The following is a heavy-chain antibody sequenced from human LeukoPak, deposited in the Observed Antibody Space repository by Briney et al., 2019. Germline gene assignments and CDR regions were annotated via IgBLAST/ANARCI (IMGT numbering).Heavy chain of an antibody. CDR3: ARDLGWLRLEN. D-gene: IGHD2-15*01. CDR1: GFNFNFYT. V-gene: IGHV3-21*06. CDR2: ITGTSSFM. Sequence: GGSLSLSVAASGFNFNFYTKHWFRQPQGKGRKWVSGITGTSSFMYYADSLQGRFTISRDNAKNSVILQMNSLRVDDTAVYYCARDLGWLRLENWGQGILVTVSP. J-gene: IGHJ4*02.